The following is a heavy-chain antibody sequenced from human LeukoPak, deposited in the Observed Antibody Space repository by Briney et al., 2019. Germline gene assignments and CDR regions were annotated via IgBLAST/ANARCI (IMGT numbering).Heavy chain of an antibody. V-gene: IGHV3-30*18. D-gene: IGHD5-24*01. CDR2: ISYDGSNK. CDR1: GFTFSRHG. CDR3: AKSGEMATTFDY. J-gene: IGHJ4*02. Sequence: GGSLRLSCAASGFTFSRHGMHWVCQAPGKGLEWVAVISYDGSNKYYADSVKGRFTISRDNSKNTLYLQMNSLRAEDTAVYYCAKSGEMATTFDYWGQGTLVIVSS.